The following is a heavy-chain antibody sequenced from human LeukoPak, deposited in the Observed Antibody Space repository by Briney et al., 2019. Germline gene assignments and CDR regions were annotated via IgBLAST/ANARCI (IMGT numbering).Heavy chain of an antibody. J-gene: IGHJ4*02. V-gene: IGHV4-59*01. CDR3: ARVSGRYYFDY. CDR1: GGSISSYY. D-gene: IGHD3-10*01. CDR2: IYYSGST. Sequence: KPSETLSLTXTVSGGSISSYYWSWIRQLPGKGLEWIGYIYYSGSTNYNPSLKSRVTISVDTSKNQFSLKLSSVTAADTAVYYCARVSGRYYFDYWGQGTLVTVSS.